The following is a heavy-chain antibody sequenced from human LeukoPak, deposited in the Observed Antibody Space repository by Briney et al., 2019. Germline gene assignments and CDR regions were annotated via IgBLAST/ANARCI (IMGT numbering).Heavy chain of an antibody. Sequence: GGSLRLSCAASGFTFSSYAMSWVRQAPGKGLEWVSAISGSGGSTYYADSVKGRFTISRDNSKNTLYLKMNSLRAEDTAVYYCAKDVGDIVVVVAATPVLFSYWFDPWGQGTLVTVSS. CDR3: AKDVGDIVVVVAATPVLFSYWFDP. V-gene: IGHV3-23*01. CDR1: GFTFSSYA. CDR2: ISGSGGST. J-gene: IGHJ5*02. D-gene: IGHD2-15*01.